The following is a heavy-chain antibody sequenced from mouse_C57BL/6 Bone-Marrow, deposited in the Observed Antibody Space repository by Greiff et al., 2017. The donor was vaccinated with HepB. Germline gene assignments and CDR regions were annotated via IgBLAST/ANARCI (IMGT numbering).Heavy chain of an antibody. V-gene: IGHV1-42*01. D-gene: IGHD2-3*01. CDR2: INPSTGGT. Sequence: EVQLQQSGPELVKPGASVKISCKASGYSFTGYYMNWVKQSPEKSLEWIGEINPSTGGTTYNQKFKAKATLTVDKSSSTAYMQLKSLTSEDSAVYYCARAGYYKGAMDYWGQGTSVTVSS. J-gene: IGHJ4*01. CDR1: GYSFTGYY. CDR3: ARAGYYKGAMDY.